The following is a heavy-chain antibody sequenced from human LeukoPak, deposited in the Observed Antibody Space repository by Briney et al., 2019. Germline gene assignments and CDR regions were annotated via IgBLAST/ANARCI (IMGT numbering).Heavy chain of an antibody. D-gene: IGHD1-26*01. CDR3: ARDSVGATNYFDY. Sequence: GVSLRLSCAASGFAFSSYAMHGVRQAPGKGLEWVAVISYDGSNKCYADSVKGRFTISRDNSKNTLYLQMNSLRAEDTAVYYCARDSVGATNYFDYWGQGTLVTVSP. V-gene: IGHV3-30-3*01. J-gene: IGHJ4*02. CDR2: ISYDGSNK. CDR1: GFAFSSYA.